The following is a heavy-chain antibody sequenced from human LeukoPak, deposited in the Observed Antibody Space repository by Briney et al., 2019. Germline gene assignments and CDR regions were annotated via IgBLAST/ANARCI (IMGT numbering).Heavy chain of an antibody. J-gene: IGHJ4*02. CDR3: ARSRLDYGDYVGVDY. V-gene: IGHV4-34*01. Sequence: SETLSLTCAVYGGSFSGYDWSWIRQPPGKGLEWIGEINHSGSTNYNPSLKSRVTISVDTSKNQFSLKLSSVTAADTAVYYCARSRLDYGDYVGVDYWGQGTLVTVSS. CDR1: GGSFSGYD. CDR2: INHSGST. D-gene: IGHD4-17*01.